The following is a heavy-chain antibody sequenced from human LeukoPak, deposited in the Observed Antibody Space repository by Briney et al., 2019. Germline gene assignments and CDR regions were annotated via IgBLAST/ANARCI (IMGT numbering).Heavy chain of an antibody. Sequence: GESLKISCKGSGYIFTSYWIGWVRQMPGKGLEWMGVIYPGDSEIKYSPSFQGQVTISADKSISTAYLRWSSLQAADTAMYYCTRLASRRDPDKTSGQAYFDIWGQGTLVTVSS. J-gene: IGHJ4*02. CDR1: GYIFTSYW. D-gene: IGHD2-15*01. CDR3: TRLASRRDPDKTSGQAYFDI. V-gene: IGHV5-51*01. CDR2: IYPGDSEI.